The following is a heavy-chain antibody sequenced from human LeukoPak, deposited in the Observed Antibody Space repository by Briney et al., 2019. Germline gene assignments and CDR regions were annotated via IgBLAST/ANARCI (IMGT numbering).Heavy chain of an antibody. J-gene: IGHJ3*02. CDR1: GGTFSSYA. CDR3: ASHPEARGAFDI. Sequence: SVKVSCKASGGTFSSYAISWVRQAPGQGLEWMGGIIPIFGTANYAQKFQGRVTITADESTSTAYMELSSLRSEDTAVYYCASHPEARGAFDIWGQGTMVTVSS. V-gene: IGHV1-69*13. CDR2: IIPIFGTA. D-gene: IGHD3-10*01.